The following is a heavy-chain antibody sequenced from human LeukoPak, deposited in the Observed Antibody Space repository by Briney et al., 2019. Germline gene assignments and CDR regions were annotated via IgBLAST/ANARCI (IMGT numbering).Heavy chain of an antibody. CDR2: INPNSGGT. D-gene: IGHD2-21*01. Sequence: ASVKVSCTASGYTFTGYYMHWVRQAPGQGLEWMGWINPNSGGTNYAQKFQGRVTMTRDTSISTAYMELSRLRSDDTAVYYCARDLFVVANYAFDIWGQGTMVTVSS. CDR3: ARDLFVVANYAFDI. J-gene: IGHJ3*02. CDR1: GYTFTGYY. V-gene: IGHV1-2*02.